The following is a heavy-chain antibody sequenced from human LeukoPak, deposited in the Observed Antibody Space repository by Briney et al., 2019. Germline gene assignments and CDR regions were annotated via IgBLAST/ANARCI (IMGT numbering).Heavy chain of an antibody. CDR3: ASLVVPAATDRYYYGMDV. J-gene: IGHJ6*02. Sequence: GGSLRLSCAASGFTFSSYAMSWVRQAPGKGLEWVSATSGSGGSTYYADSVKGRFTISRDNSKNTLYLQMNSLRAEDTAVYYCASLVVPAATDRYYYGMDVWGQGTTVTVSS. D-gene: IGHD2-2*01. CDR1: GFTFSSYA. CDR2: TSGSGGST. V-gene: IGHV3-23*01.